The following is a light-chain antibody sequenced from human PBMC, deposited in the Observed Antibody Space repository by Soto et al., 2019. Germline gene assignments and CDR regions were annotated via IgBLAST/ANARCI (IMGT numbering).Light chain of an antibody. V-gene: IGKV4-1*01. J-gene: IGKJ4*01. CDR1: QSVLYSSNNKNY. Sequence: DIVMTQSPASLAVSLGERATINCKSSQSVLYSSNNKNYLAWYQQKPGQPPKLLIYWASTRESGVPDRFSGSGSWTDFTLTIRSLHAEDVAVYYCQQYYPNALTFGGGTKVGVK. CDR2: WAS. CDR3: QQYYPNALT.